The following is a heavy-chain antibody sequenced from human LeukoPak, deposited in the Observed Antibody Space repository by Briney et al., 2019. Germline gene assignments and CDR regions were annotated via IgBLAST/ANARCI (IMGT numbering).Heavy chain of an antibody. CDR1: GGSITSSSYY. CDR3: ARDLGRDGYIGHFDY. D-gene: IGHD5-24*01. V-gene: IGHV4-39*07. J-gene: IGHJ4*02. CDR2: INHSGST. Sequence: SETLSLTCTVFGGSITSSSYYWSWIRQPPGKGLEWIGEINHSGSTNYNPSLKSRVTISVDTSKNQFSLKLSSVTAADTAVYYCARDLGRDGYIGHFDYWGQGTLATVSS.